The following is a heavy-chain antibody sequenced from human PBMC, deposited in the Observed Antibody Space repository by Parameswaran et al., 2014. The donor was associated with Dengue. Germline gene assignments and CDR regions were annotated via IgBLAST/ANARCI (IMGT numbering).Heavy chain of an antibody. Sequence: VRQAPGKGLEWVANIKQDGSEKYYVDSVKGRFTISRDNAKNSLYLQMNSLRAEDTAVYYCARDQRKWLVLSDYYYYGMDVWAKDHGHRLL. J-gene: IGHJ6*04. V-gene: IGHV3-7*01. CDR3: ARDQRKWLVLSDYYYYGMDV. CDR2: IKQDGSEK. D-gene: IGHD6-19*01.